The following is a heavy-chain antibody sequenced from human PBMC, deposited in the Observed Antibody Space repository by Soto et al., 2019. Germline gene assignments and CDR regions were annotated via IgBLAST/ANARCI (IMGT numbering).Heavy chain of an antibody. D-gene: IGHD3-3*01. Sequence: SVKVSCKASGFTFTSSAVQWVRQARGQRHEWIGWIVVVSGNTTSAQKFQERVTITRGMSTSTAYMELSSLRSEDMGVYCCPAGVGGELRFLEWLLPGYYGMEVWAQGTTVTVSS. CDR1: GFTFTSSA. V-gene: IGHV1-58*01. CDR3: PAGVGGELRFLEWLLPGYYGMEV. J-gene: IGHJ6*02. CDR2: IVVVSGNT.